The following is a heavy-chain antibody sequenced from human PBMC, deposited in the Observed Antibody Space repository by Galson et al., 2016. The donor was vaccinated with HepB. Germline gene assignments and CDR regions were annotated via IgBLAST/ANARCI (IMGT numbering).Heavy chain of an antibody. Sequence: TLSLTCTLSGASISSGGYYWSWLRQLPGKGLEWIGYIYYTGNTYYNPSLKNRISISVDTSKNQFSLKLTSVTAADTAVYFCVRENPHHKGYFFDFWGQGTLVTVSS. CDR2: IYYTGNT. J-gene: IGHJ4*02. V-gene: IGHV4-31*03. D-gene: IGHD1-14*01. CDR3: VRENPHHKGYFFDF. CDR1: GASISSGGYY.